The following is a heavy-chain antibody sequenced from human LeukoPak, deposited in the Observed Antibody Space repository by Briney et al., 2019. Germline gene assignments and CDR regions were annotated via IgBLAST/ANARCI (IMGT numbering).Heavy chain of an antibody. D-gene: IGHD4-17*01. CDR2: INPNSGGT. CDR3: ARGALDPETVTNYFEY. V-gene: IGHV1-2*02. Sequence: ASVRVSCKASGYTFSDHYIQWVRQAPGQGFDWLGWINPNSGGTDYARKFRGRVTMTRDMFLSTAYMELTRLTYDDTAVYYCARGALDPETVTNYFEYWAQGTLVTVSS. J-gene: IGHJ4*02. CDR1: GYTFSDHY.